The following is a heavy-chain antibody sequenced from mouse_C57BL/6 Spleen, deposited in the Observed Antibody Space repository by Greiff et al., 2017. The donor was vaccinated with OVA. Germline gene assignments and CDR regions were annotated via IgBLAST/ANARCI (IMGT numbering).Heavy chain of an antibody. CDR1: GYTFTSYW. D-gene: IGHD1-1*01. Sequence: QVQLQQPGAELVKPGASVKLSCKASGYTFTSYWMHWVKQRPGQGLEWIGMIHPNSGSTNYNEKFKSKATLTVDKSSSTAYMQLSSLTSEDAAGYYGARLSDYYGSSYAMDYWGQGTSVTVSS. CDR3: ARLSDYYGSSYAMDY. CDR2: IHPNSGST. J-gene: IGHJ4*01. V-gene: IGHV1-64*01.